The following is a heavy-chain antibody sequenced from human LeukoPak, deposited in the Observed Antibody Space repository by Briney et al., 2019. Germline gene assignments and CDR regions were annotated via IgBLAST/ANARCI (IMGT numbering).Heavy chain of an antibody. D-gene: IGHD1-26*01. CDR3: ARSWAAKWELPGQFDS. V-gene: IGHV4-59*08. Sequence: SDTLSLTCTVSGASMNNYYWSWIRQSPEKGLEWLGFVFSRGTTNLNPSFKSRLIMSIDTSKNQLSLRLSSVTAADTAVYFCARSWAAKWELPGQFDSWGQGRLVSVSS. CDR2: VFSRGTT. J-gene: IGHJ4*02. CDR1: GASMNNYY.